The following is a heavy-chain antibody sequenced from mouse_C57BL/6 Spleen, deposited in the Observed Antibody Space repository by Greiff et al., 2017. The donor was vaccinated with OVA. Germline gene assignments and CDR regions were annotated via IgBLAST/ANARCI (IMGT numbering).Heavy chain of an antibody. Sequence: VQLKESGPELVKPGASVKMSCKASGYTFTDYNMHWVKQSHGKSLEWIGYINPNNGGTSYNQKFKGKATLTVNKSSSTAYMELRSLTSEDSAVYYCARWGYGSTRGYWGQGTTRTVSS. J-gene: IGHJ2*01. D-gene: IGHD1-1*01. V-gene: IGHV1-22*01. CDR2: INPNNGGT. CDR1: GYTFTDYN. CDR3: ARWGYGSTRGY.